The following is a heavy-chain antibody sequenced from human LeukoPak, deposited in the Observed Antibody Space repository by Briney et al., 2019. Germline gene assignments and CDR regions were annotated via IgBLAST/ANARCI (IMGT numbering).Heavy chain of an antibody. J-gene: IGHJ5*02. Sequence: ASVRVSCKASGYTFTNYGISWVRQAPGQGLEWMGWISIYNGNTDYAQKLRGRVTMTTDTSTSTAYMELRSLRSDDTAVYYCARITYDFWSGYYMPDDPWGQGTLVTVSS. CDR2: ISIYNGNT. CDR1: GYTFTNYG. D-gene: IGHD3-3*01. V-gene: IGHV1-18*01. CDR3: ARITYDFWSGYYMPDDP.